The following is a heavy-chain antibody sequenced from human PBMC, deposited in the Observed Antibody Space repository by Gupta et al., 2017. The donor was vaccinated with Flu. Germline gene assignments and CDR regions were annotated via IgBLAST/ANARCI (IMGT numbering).Heavy chain of an antibody. Sequence: MSWVRQAPGKGLEWVSAVSGSGGRTYYADSVKGRLTISRDNSKNMLYLQMNSLRAEDTAVYYCAKDHMDCSSTSCYYGEGWGQGTLVTVSS. CDR2: VSGSGGRT. J-gene: IGHJ4*02. D-gene: IGHD2-2*01. V-gene: IGHV3-23*01. CDR3: AKDHMDCSSTSCYYGEG.